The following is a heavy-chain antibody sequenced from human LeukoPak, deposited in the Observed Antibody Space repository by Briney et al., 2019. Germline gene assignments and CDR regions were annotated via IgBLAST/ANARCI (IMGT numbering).Heavy chain of an antibody. CDR1: GFTFTSFA. Sequence: SVKVSCKASGFTFTSFAVQWVRQAGGQRLEWIGWIVVGSGNTNYAQKFQERVTITRDTSASTAYMELSSLRSEDTAVYYCARAYYDSSGNWGHYYYGMDVWGQGTTVTVSS. CDR3: ARAYYDSSGNWGHYYYGMDV. CDR2: IVVGSGNT. V-gene: IGHV1-58*01. D-gene: IGHD3-22*01. J-gene: IGHJ6*02.